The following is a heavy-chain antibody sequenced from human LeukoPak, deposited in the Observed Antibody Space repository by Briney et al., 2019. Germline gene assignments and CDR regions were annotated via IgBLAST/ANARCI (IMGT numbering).Heavy chain of an antibody. Sequence: PGSSVRVSCKASGGTFSSYAISWVRQAPGQGLEWMGGIIPIFGTANYAQKLQGRVTITTDESTSTAYMELSSLTAEDTAVYYCARDLGTRIVGAFDIWGQGTMVTVSS. V-gene: IGHV1-69*05. CDR1: GGTFSSYA. CDR3: ARDLGTRIVGAFDI. CDR2: IIPIFGTA. J-gene: IGHJ3*02. D-gene: IGHD3-22*01.